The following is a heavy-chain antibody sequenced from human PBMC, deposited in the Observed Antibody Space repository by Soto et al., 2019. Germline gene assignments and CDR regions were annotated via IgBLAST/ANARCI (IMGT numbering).Heavy chain of an antibody. Sequence: SETLSLTCTVSGGSVSSGSYYWSWIRQPPGKGLEWIGYIYYSGSTNYNPSLKSRVTISVDTSKNQFSLKLSSVTAADTAVYYCARVKWLRNGPFDYWGQGTLVTVSS. J-gene: IGHJ4*02. D-gene: IGHD5-12*01. CDR2: IYYSGST. CDR1: GGSVSSGSYY. V-gene: IGHV4-61*01. CDR3: ARVKWLRNGPFDY.